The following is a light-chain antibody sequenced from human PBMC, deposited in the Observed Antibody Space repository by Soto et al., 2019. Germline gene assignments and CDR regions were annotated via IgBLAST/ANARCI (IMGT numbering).Light chain of an antibody. J-gene: IGLJ3*02. CDR3: ASWDESLNGWV. CDR2: SDN. V-gene: IGLV1-44*01. CDR1: SSNIVSYS. Sequence: QSVLTQPPSASGTPGQRVTMSCSGSSSNIVSYSVSWYLHLPGTAPKLLIYSDNQRPSGVPDRFSGSKSGTSASLAISGLQSEDEADYYCASWDESLNGWVFGGGTKLTVL.